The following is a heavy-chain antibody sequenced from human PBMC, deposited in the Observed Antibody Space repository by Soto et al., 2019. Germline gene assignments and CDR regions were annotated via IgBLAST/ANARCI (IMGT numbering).Heavy chain of an antibody. D-gene: IGHD3-10*01. Sequence: GGSLRLSCAASGFTFSSYWMSRVRQAPGKGLEWVANIKQDGSEKYYVDSVKGRFTISRDNAKNSLYLQMNSLRAEDTAVYYCARDTGSGSIDYWGQGTLVTVSS. CDR1: GFTFSSYW. V-gene: IGHV3-7*01. CDR2: IKQDGSEK. CDR3: ARDTGSGSIDY. J-gene: IGHJ4*02.